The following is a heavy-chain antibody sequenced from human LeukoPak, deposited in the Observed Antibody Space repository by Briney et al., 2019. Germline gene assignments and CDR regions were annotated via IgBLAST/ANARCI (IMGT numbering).Heavy chain of an antibody. J-gene: IGHJ2*01. CDR2: IGPNGGDA. D-gene: IGHD2-2*01. CDR3: AKGRPTTLGYCGRSICADWYFDL. Sequence: GGSLRLSCSASGFTFSNYAMNWFRQAPGKGLEYVSVIGPNGGDAYYADSVKGRFTISRDNSKNTLYLQMSSLRAEDTSVYYCAKGRPTTLGYCGRSICADWYFDLWGRGTLLSVSS. V-gene: IGHV3-64D*06. CDR1: GFTFSNYA.